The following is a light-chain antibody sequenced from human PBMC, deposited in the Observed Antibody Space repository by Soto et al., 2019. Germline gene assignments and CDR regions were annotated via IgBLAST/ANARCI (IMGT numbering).Light chain of an antibody. CDR2: KTS. CDR1: HTISSW. J-gene: IGKJ1*01. V-gene: IGKV1-5*03. CDR3: QHYNSYSEA. Sequence: DIQMTQSPSPLSGSVGDRVTITCRASHTISSWLAWYQQKPGKAPKLLIYKTSTLKSGVPSRFSGSGSGTEFTLTISSLQPDDFATYYCQHYNSYSEAFGQGTKVEIK.